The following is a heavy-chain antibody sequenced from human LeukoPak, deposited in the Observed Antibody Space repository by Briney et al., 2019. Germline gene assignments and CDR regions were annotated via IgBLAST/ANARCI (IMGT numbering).Heavy chain of an antibody. D-gene: IGHD6-6*01. V-gene: IGHV3-7*01. CDR2: IRQDGKDE. Sequence: GGALRLSCVASGFTLSSSWMRWVRQDRGRGLQWVANIRQDGKDEYYVDSVRGRFTISRDNAKNSLHLQMNSLRVEDTAVYYCASLDCARPCGYWGQGTLVTVSS. CDR3: ASLDCARPCGY. J-gene: IGHJ4*02. CDR1: GFTLSSSW.